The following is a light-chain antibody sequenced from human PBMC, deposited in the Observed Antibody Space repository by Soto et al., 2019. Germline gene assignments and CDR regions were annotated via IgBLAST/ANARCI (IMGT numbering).Light chain of an antibody. CDR3: QSYDSSLSGSNV. J-gene: IGLJ1*01. Sequence: QSVLTQPPSVSGAPGQRVTISCTGSSSNIGAGYDVHWYQQLPGTAPKLLIYGNSNRPSGVPDRFSGSKSGTSASLAITGPQADDEADYYCQSYDSSLSGSNVCGTGTKVTVL. CDR2: GNS. CDR1: SSNIGAGYD. V-gene: IGLV1-40*01.